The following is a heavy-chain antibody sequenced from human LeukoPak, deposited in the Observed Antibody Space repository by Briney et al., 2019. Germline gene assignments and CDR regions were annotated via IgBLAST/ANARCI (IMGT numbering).Heavy chain of an antibody. D-gene: IGHD4-4*01. Sequence: SETLSLTCAVSGGSISSGGYSWSWIRQPPGKGLEWIGYIYHSGSAYYNPSLKSRVTISVDRSKNQFSLKLSSVTAADTAVYYCARGATATLYGMDVWGQGTTVTVSS. CDR1: GGSISSGGYS. CDR2: IYHSGSA. CDR3: ARGATATLYGMDV. V-gene: IGHV4-30-2*01. J-gene: IGHJ6*02.